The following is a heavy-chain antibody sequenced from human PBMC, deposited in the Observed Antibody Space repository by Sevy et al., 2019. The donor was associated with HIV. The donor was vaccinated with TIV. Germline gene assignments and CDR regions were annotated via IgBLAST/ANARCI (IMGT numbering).Heavy chain of an antibody. D-gene: IGHD3-3*01. Sequence: GGSLRLSCTSSGFTFSSYAMNWVRQAPGKGLEWVSTISHSGDSTYYADSVKGRFTISRDNSENPLYLQMDSLRAEDTALYYCAGRKVGDFWSGSIRGPWAGGPLFDYWGQGTLVTISS. V-gene: IGHV3-23*01. J-gene: IGHJ4*02. CDR2: ISHSGDST. CDR3: AGRKVGDFWSGSIRGPWAGGPLFDY. CDR1: GFTFSSYA.